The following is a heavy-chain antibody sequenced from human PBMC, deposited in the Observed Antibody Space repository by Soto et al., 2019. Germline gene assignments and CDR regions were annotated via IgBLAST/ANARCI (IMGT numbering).Heavy chain of an antibody. Sequence: SETLSLTCTVSGGSISSYYWSWIRQPPGKGLEWIGYIYYSGSTNYNPSLKSRVTISVDTSKNQFSLKLSSVTAADTAVYYCARDGSNEDTAMVPGDYHYYYGMDVWGQGTTVTIS. CDR3: ARDGSNEDTAMVPGDYHYYYGMDV. CDR1: GGSISSYY. V-gene: IGHV4-59*01. D-gene: IGHD5-18*01. J-gene: IGHJ6*02. CDR2: IYYSGST.